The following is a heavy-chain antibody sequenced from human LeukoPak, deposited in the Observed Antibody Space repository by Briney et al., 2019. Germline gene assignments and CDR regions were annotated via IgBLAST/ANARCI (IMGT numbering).Heavy chain of an antibody. CDR1: GVSIISSNW. CDR2: IYHSGST. CDR3: ARRDLRDKGRFDY. D-gene: IGHD5/OR15-5a*01. V-gene: IGHV4-4*02. Sequence: SGTLSLTCAVSGVSIISSNWWCWVRQPPGKGLEWIGEIYHSGSTNYNPSLKSRVTISVDKSKNQFSLKLSSVTAADTAVYYCARRDLRDKGRFDYWGQGTLVTVSS. J-gene: IGHJ4*02.